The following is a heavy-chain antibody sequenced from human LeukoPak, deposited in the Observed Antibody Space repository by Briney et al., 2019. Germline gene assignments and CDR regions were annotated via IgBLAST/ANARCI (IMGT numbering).Heavy chain of an antibody. Sequence: ASVKVSCKTSGYTFNNYGITWVRTAPGQGLEWMGWISAYNGDKNYAQKFQGRVTLTTDTSTSTAYMELRSLSSDDTAVYYCARASASRTNSNSYYFETTKKNASDIWGQGTMVTVSS. V-gene: IGHV1-18*01. D-gene: IGHD3-22*01. CDR3: ARASASRTNSNSYYFETTKKNASDI. J-gene: IGHJ3*02. CDR1: GYTFNNYG. CDR2: ISAYNGDK.